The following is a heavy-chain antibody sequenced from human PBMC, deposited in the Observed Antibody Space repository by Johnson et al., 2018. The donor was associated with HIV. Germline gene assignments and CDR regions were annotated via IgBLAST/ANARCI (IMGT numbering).Heavy chain of an antibody. Sequence: VQVVESGGDVVQSGRSLRLSCAASGFTFDDYAMHWVRQAPGKGLEWVSLISWDGGSTYYADSVKGRFTISRDNSKNSLYLQMNSLRAEDTALYYCAKDLSWKGCCDSFDIWGQGTMVTVSS. CDR1: GFTFDDYA. CDR3: AKDLSWKGCCDSFDI. V-gene: IGHV3-43D*03. D-gene: IGHD6-13*01. CDR2: ISWDGGST. J-gene: IGHJ3*02.